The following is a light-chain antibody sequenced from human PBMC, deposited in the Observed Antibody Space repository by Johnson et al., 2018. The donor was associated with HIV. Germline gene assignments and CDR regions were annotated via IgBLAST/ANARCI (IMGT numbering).Light chain of an antibody. Sequence: QSVLTQPHSVSAAPGQKVTISCSGSSSNIGNNYVSWYQQLPGTAPKLLIYENNKRPSGIPDRFSGSKFGTSATLGITGLQTGDEADYYCGTWDSSLSAGVFGTGTKVTV. V-gene: IGLV1-51*02. CDR1: SSNIGNNY. CDR3: GTWDSSLSAGV. J-gene: IGLJ1*01. CDR2: ENN.